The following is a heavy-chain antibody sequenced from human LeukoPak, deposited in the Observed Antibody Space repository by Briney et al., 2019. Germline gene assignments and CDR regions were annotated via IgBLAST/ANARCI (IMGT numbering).Heavy chain of an antibody. J-gene: IGHJ4*02. CDR1: GGSISSGGYY. CDR3: ARVQGPALFDY. V-gene: IGHV4-31*03. Sequence: PSETLSLTCTVSGGSISSGGYYWSWIRQHPGKGLEWIGYIYYSGSTYYNPSLKSRVTISVDTSKNRFSLKLSSVTAADTAVYYCARVQGPALFDYWGQGTLVTVSS. CDR2: IYYSGST.